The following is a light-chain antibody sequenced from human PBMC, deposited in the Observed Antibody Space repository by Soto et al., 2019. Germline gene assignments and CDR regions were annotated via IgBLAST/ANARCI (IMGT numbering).Light chain of an antibody. CDR1: SGYSNYK. Sequence: QAVVTQPPSASASLGASVTLTCTLSSGYSNYKVDWYQQRPGKGPRFVMRVGTGGIVGSKGDGIPDRFSVLGSGLNRSLTIKNIQEEDESDYHCGADHGSGSDFVLVFGGGTKLTVL. J-gene: IGLJ2*01. CDR2: VGTGGIVG. V-gene: IGLV9-49*01. CDR3: GADHGSGSDFVLV.